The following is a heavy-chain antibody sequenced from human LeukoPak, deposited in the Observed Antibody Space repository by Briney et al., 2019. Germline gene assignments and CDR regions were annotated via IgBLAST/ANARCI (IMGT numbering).Heavy chain of an antibody. Sequence: GGSLRLSCAASGFTFSSYAMHWVRQAPGKGLEYVSAISSNGGSTYYANSVKGRFTISRDNSKNTLYLQMGSLRAEDMAVYYCARGLRYFDWLSPPFDYWGQGTLVTVSS. CDR2: ISSNGGST. V-gene: IGHV3-64*01. CDR3: ARGLRYFDWLSPPFDY. J-gene: IGHJ4*02. D-gene: IGHD3-9*01. CDR1: GFTFSSYA.